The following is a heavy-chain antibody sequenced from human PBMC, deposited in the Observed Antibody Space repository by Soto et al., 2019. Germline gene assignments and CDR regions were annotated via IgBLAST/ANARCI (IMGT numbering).Heavy chain of an antibody. CDR2: VYYSGTT. J-gene: IGHJ4*02. CDR1: GGSVSDKTYY. CDR3: ARTTAVPNTLRSRSFFDY. Sequence: SETLSLPSSVSGGSVSDKTYYWSWIRQPPGKRLEWIGYVYYSGTTNYNPSLKSRVTISVDLSKNRFSLRLSSVTTTDTALYYCARTTAVPNTLRSRSFFDYCGQGTLVTVSS. D-gene: IGHD4-17*01. V-gene: IGHV4-61*01.